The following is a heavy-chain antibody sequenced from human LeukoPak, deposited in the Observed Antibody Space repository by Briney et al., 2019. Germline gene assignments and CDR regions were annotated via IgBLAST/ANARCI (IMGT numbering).Heavy chain of an antibody. CDR2: VSGSSNSP. Sequence: PGGSLRLSCEASGFIFRSYGMSWVRQAPGKELEWVSSVSGSSNSPYYAKSVKGRFTISRDHSNNTLYLQMNSLRAEDTAVYYCAKDWRYGSGNLRGLDVWGQGTTVTVSS. CDR1: GFIFRSYG. D-gene: IGHD3-10*01. V-gene: IGHV3-23*01. CDR3: AKDWRYGSGNLRGLDV. J-gene: IGHJ6*02.